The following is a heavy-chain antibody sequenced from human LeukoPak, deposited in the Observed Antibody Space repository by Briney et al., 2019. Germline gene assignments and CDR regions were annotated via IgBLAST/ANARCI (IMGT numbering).Heavy chain of an antibody. V-gene: IGHV4-30-2*01. Sequence: SQTLSLTCTVSGGSISSGGYYWGWVRQPPGKGLEWIGYIYHSGGTYYNPSLKSRVTISVDTSKNQVSLRLRSVIAADTAVYYCARGDSGWYLGLGFDYWGQGTLVTVSS. D-gene: IGHD6-19*01. CDR3: ARGDSGWYLGLGFDY. J-gene: IGHJ4*02. CDR1: GGSISSGGYY. CDR2: IYHSGGT.